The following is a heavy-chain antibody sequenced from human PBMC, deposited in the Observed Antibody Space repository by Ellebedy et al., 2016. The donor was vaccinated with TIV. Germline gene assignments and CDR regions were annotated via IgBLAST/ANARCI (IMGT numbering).Heavy chain of an antibody. Sequence: SETLSLTXTVSGGSISSYYWSWIRQPPGKGLEWIGYIYYSGSTKYNPSLKSRGTISADTSKKQFSLKLSSVTAADTAVYFCTYGYNSDALDFWGQGTTVTVSS. CDR3: TYGYNSDALDF. V-gene: IGHV4-59*01. CDR2: IYYSGST. J-gene: IGHJ3*01. CDR1: GGSISSYY. D-gene: IGHD5-24*01.